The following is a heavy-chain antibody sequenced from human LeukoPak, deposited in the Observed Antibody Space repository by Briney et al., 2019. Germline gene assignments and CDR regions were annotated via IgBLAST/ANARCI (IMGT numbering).Heavy chain of an antibody. Sequence: ASVKVSCKTSVYTVTDYYMHWLRQAPGQGLEWVGRIHISTGDTIYAQQFQGRVSVTRGTSTSTLYMELSSLRSEDTAVYYCAKELRNGVRATDYWGQGTLVTVSS. CDR1: VYTVTDYY. CDR2: IHISTGDT. V-gene: IGHV1-46*01. D-gene: IGHD1-26*01. CDR3: AKELRNGVRATDY. J-gene: IGHJ4*02.